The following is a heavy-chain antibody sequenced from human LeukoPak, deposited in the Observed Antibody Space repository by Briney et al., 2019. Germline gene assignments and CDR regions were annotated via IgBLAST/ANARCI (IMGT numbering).Heavy chain of an antibody. CDR1: DDSIRTNHYY. V-gene: IGHV4-39*07. Sequence: SETLSLTCTVSDDSIRTNHYYWGWIRQPPGKGLEWIGRILDRGSTYYNPSLKSRVTISVDTSRNQFSLNLRSVTAADTAVYYCARSLSGLLAYFDLWGRGTLVTVSS. CDR3: ARSLSGLLAYFDL. CDR2: ILDRGST. J-gene: IGHJ2*01. D-gene: IGHD1-26*01.